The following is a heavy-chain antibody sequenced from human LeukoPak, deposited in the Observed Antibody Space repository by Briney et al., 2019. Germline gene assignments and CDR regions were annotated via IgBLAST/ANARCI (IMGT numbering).Heavy chain of an antibody. CDR1: GGTFSSYA. D-gene: IGHD3-22*01. Sequence: SVKVSCKASGGTFSSYAISWVRQAPGQGLEWMGGIIPIFGTANYAQKFQGRVTITADESTSTAYMGLSSLRSEDTAVYYCARDPLYDSSHPWGQGTLVTVSS. J-gene: IGHJ5*02. CDR3: ARDPLYDSSHP. CDR2: IIPIFGTA. V-gene: IGHV1-69*13.